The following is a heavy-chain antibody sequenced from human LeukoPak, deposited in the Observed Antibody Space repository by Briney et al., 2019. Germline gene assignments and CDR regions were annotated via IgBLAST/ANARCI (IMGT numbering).Heavy chain of an antibody. CDR2: IKEDGSDT. Sequence: GGSLRLSCAASGFTISNYWMGWVRQAPGKGLEWVANIKEDGSDTYFVDSVRGRFTISRDNAKNLLFLHMNSLRGEDTAVYYCARDQWRLFDYWGQGTLVTVSS. J-gene: IGHJ4*02. CDR1: GFTISNYW. D-gene: IGHD2-21*02. CDR3: ARDQWRLFDY. V-gene: IGHV3-7*04.